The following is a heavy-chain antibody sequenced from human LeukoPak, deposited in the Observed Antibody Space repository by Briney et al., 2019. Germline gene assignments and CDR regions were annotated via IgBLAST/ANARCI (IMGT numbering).Heavy chain of an antibody. CDR3: ARHASYSGSYPFDY. CDR2: IYYSGST. J-gene: IGHJ4*02. Sequence: SETLSLTCTVSGGSISSYYWSWIRQPPGKGLEWIGYIYYSGSTNYNPSLKSRVTISVDTSKNQFSLKLSSVTAADTAVYYCARHASYSGSYPFDYWGQGTLVTVSS. D-gene: IGHD1-26*01. V-gene: IGHV4-59*08. CDR1: GGSISSYY.